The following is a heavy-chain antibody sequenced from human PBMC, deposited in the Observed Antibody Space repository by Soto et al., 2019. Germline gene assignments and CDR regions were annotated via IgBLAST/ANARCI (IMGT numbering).Heavy chain of an antibody. D-gene: IGHD3-16*02. CDR3: ARGDDHVWGSFRY. J-gene: IGHJ4*02. CDR2: IHNSGNT. Sequence: SETLSLTCTVSGGSISNYFWTWIRQPPGKGLEWIGYIHNSGNTKYNPSLKSRVTISLDTSKNQFSLNLSSVTAADTAVYYCARGDDHVWGSFRYWGQGTLVTVSS. CDR1: GGSISNYF. V-gene: IGHV4-59*01.